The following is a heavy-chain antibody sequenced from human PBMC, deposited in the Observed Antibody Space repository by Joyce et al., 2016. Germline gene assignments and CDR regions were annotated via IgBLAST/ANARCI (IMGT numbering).Heavy chain of an antibody. J-gene: IGHJ6*02. CDR3: ARVASFYAMDV. V-gene: IGHV3-30*04. CDR1: GFTFSGYA. Sequence: QVQLVESGGGVVQPGRSRRLSCAASGFTFSGYALHWVRQPPGKGLEWVATISYKSTNKFYADSVKGRFTVSRDNSKNTLFLQMNSLRVDDTAIYYCARVASFYAMDVWGQGTTVTVSS. CDR2: ISYKSTNK.